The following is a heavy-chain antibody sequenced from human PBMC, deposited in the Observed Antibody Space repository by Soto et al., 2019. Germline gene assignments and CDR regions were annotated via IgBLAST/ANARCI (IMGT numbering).Heavy chain of an antibody. CDR3: ATATLGSTSCYSH. J-gene: IGHJ4*02. Sequence: GESLKISCKASGYSFTTYWISWLRQMPGKGLEWMGRIDPSDSYTNYSPSFQGHVTFSADKSISSAYLQWSSLKASDTAMYYCATATLGSTSCYSHWGQGPLVTVS. D-gene: IGHD2-2*01. V-gene: IGHV5-10-1*01. CDR2: IDPSDSYT. CDR1: GYSFTTYW.